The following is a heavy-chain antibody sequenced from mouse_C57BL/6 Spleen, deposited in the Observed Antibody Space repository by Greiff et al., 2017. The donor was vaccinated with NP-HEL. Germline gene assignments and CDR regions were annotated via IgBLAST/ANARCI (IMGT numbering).Heavy chain of an antibody. CDR2: ILPNSGST. CDR3: ARLSLYGSPYWYFDV. CDR1: GYTFTSYW. J-gene: IGHJ1*03. V-gene: IGHV1-64*01. D-gene: IGHD1-1*01. Sequence: QVQLQQPGAELVKPGASVKLSCKASGYTFTSYWMQWVKQRPGQGLEWIGMILPNSGSTNYNEKFKSKATLTVDKSSSTAYMQLSSLTSEDSAVYDCARLSLYGSPYWYFDVWGTGTTVTVSS.